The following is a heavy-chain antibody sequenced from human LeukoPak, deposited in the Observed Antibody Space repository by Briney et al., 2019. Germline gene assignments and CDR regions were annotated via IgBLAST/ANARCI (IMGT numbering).Heavy chain of an antibody. CDR3: ARTRWLQNDAFDI. V-gene: IGHV5-51*01. D-gene: IGHD5-24*01. CDR1: GYSFTTYW. CDR2: IYPGDSDT. J-gene: IGHJ3*02. Sequence: HGESLKISCKGFGYSFTTYWIAWVRQMPGKGLEWMGIIYPGDSDTRSSPSFQGQVTISADKSISTAYLQWSSLKASDTAIYYCARTRWLQNDAFDIWGQGTMVTVSS.